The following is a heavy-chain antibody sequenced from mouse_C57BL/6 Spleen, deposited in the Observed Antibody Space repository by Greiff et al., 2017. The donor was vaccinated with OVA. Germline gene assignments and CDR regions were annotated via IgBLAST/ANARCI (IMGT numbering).Heavy chain of an antibody. Sequence: PFLFPPSPSLSLPFSFPFSSLPLFSSFTFLLQFPLNKLEWMCYISYDVSNNYNPSLKNRISITRDTSKNQFFLKLNSVTTEDTATYYCARAGDGNWYFDVWGTGTTVTVSS. J-gene: IGHJ1*03. D-gene: IGHD2-3*01. CDR2: ISYDVSN. CDR3: ARAGDGNWYFDV. V-gene: IGHV3-6*01. CDR1: FSSLPLFSS.